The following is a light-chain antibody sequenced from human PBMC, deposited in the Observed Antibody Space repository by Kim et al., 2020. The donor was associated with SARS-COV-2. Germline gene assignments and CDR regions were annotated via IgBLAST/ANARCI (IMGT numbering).Light chain of an antibody. J-gene: IGKJ4*01. CDR2: GAS. Sequence: EIVMTQSPVTLSVSPGERATLSCRASQSVSSNLAWYQQRPGQALRLLIYGASTRATGIAARFSGSGSGTEFTLTISSLQSEDFAVYYCQQYDNWPLTFGGGTKLEIK. CDR3: QQYDNWPLT. CDR1: QSVSSN. V-gene: IGKV3-15*01.